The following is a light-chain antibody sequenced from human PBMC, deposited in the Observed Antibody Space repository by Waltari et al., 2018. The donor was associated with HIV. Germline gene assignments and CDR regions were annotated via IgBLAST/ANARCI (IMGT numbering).Light chain of an antibody. J-gene: IGLJ2*01. CDR1: SLRRYY. CDR3: NSRDSSGNHLV. Sequence: SSELTQDPAVSVALGQTVRITCQGDSLRRYYASWYQQKPGQAPILVIYGKNNRPSGIPDRFSGSSSGNPASLTITGAQAEDEADYYCNSRDSSGNHLVFGGGTKLTVL. CDR2: GKN. V-gene: IGLV3-19*01.